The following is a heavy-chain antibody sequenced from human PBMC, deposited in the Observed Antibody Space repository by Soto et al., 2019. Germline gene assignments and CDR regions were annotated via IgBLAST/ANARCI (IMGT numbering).Heavy chain of an antibody. Sequence: GESLKISCAASGFTFSNAWMSWVRQAPGKGLEWVGRIKSKTDGGTTDYAAPVKGRFTISSDDSKNTLYLQMSSLKTEDTAVYYCTTDLGIAVAGTDAFDIWGQGTMVTVSS. D-gene: IGHD6-19*01. CDR1: GFTFSNAW. J-gene: IGHJ3*02. CDR2: IKSKTDGGTT. CDR3: TTDLGIAVAGTDAFDI. V-gene: IGHV3-15*01.